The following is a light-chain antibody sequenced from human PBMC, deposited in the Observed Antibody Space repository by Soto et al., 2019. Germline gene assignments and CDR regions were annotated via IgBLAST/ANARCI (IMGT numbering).Light chain of an antibody. Sequence: QSVLTQPPPGPPAPGQKVPTSCFGTSPTIGNNFVSWYRQFPGTAPKLLIYGNNKRPSGIPDRFSGSKSGTSATLGITGLQTGDEADYYCGTWDTSLSAGVFGGGTKLTVL. CDR3: GTWDTSLSAGV. CDR1: SPTIGNNF. CDR2: GNN. V-gene: IGLV1-51*01. J-gene: IGLJ3*02.